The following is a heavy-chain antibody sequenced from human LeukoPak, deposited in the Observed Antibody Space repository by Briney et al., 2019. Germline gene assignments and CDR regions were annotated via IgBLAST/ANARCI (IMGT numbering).Heavy chain of an antibody. CDR1: GGTFSSYA. V-gene: IGHV1-69*13. CDR3: ARDGVAATTFDY. J-gene: IGHJ4*02. Sequence: GASVKVSCKASGGTFSSYAISWVRQAPGQGLEWMGGIIPIFGTANYAQKFQGRVTITADESTSTAYMELSSLRSEDTAVYYCARDGVAATTFDYWGQGTLVTVSS. D-gene: IGHD2-15*01. CDR2: IIPIFGTA.